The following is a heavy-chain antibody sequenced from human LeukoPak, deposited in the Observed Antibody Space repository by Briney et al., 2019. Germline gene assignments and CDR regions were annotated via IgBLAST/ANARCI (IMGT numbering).Heavy chain of an antibody. CDR3: ARAGDTNVGYFFDS. Sequence: SETLSLTCAVYDGSFSGYYWSWIRQPPGKGLEWIGEINHSGSTNYNPSLKSRVTISVDKSKSQFSLRLSSVTAADTAVYFCARAGDTNVGYFFDSWGQGTLVSVSS. CDR2: INHSGST. V-gene: IGHV4-34*01. J-gene: IGHJ4*02. CDR1: DGSFSGYY. D-gene: IGHD1-26*01.